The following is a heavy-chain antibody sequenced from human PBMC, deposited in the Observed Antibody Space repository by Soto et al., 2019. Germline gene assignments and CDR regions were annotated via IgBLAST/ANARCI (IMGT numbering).Heavy chain of an antibody. Sequence: GGSLRLSCAASGFTFSSYGMHWVRQAPGKGLEWVANIKQDGSEKYYVDSVKGRFTITKDTSKNQVVLTMTDLDPVDTATYFCAHRYGGNYYRWYFDSWGQGTLVTVSS. J-gene: IGHJ4*02. CDR3: AHRYGGNYYRWYFDS. CDR2: IKQDGSEK. CDR1: GFTFSSYG. V-gene: IGHV3-7*03. D-gene: IGHD1-26*01.